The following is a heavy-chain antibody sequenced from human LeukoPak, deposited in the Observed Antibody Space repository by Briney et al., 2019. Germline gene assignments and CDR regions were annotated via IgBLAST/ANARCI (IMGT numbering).Heavy chain of an antibody. CDR3: ATDPQPYDFWSGYYPR. D-gene: IGHD3-3*01. V-gene: IGHV1-24*01. CDR2: FDPEDGET. Sequence: ASVKVSCKVSGYTLTELSMHWVRQAPGKGLEWMGGFDPEDGETIYAQKFQGRVTMTEDTSTDTAYMELSSLRSEDTAVYYCATDPQPYDFWSGYYPRWGQGTLVTVSS. CDR1: GYTLTELS. J-gene: IGHJ4*02.